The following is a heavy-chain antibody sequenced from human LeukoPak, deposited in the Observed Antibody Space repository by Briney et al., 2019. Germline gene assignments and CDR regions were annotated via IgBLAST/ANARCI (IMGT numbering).Heavy chain of an antibody. V-gene: IGHV3-21*01. D-gene: IGHD3-3*01. CDR3: AKDKTIFGVVIRQDY. CDR2: ISSSSSYI. CDR1: GFTFSSHM. J-gene: IGHJ4*02. Sequence: PGRSLRLSCAASGFTFSSHMMHWVRQAPGKGLEWVSSISSSSSYIYYADSVKGRFTISRDNSKNTLYLQMNSLRAEDTAVYYCAKDKTIFGVVIRQDYWGQGTLVTVSS.